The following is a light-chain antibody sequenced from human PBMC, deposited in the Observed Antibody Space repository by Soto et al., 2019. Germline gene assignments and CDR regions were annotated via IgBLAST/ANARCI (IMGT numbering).Light chain of an antibody. CDR1: QSISNW. CDR2: DAS. J-gene: IGKJ5*01. Sequence: DLLMTESPSTLSASVGDTVTITCRASQSISNWLAWYQQKPGKAPKLLISDASSLESGVPSRFSGSGSGTDCTLTISSLQPEDFAVYYCQLYSTSLFTFGQGTRLEIK. CDR3: QLYSTSLFT. V-gene: IGKV1-5*01.